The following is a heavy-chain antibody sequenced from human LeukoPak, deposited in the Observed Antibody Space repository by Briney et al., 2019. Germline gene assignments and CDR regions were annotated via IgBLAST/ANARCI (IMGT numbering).Heavy chain of an antibody. V-gene: IGHV1-69*13. CDR2: IIPIFGTA. Sequence: ASVKVSCTASGGTFSSYAISWVRQAPGQGLEWMGGIIPIFGTANYAQKFQGRVTITADESTSTAYMELSSLRSEDTAVYYCARDRYCSSTSCYTYYYYGMDVWGQGTTVTVSS. CDR1: GGTFSSYA. CDR3: ARDRYCSSTSCYTYYYYGMDV. D-gene: IGHD2-2*02. J-gene: IGHJ6*02.